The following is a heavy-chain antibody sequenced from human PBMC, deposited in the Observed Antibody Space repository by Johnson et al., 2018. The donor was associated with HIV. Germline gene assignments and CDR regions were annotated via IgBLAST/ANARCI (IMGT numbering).Heavy chain of an antibody. CDR2: ISGSGGTT. CDR1: GFAFSNYA. V-gene: IGHV3-23*04. D-gene: IGHD2-15*01. J-gene: IGHJ3*02. CDR3: ARDRAVAATSGAGAFDI. Sequence: VQLVESGGGVVQPGGSLRLSCTASGFAFSNYAMNWVRQAPGKGLEWVSTISGSGGTTYYADSVKGRFTISRDNSKNTLYLQMNSLRAEDTAVYYCARDRAVAATSGAGAFDIWGQGTMVTVSS.